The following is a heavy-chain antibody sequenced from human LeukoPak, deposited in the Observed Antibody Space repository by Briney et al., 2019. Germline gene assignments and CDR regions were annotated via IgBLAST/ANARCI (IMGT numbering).Heavy chain of an antibody. Sequence: SETLSLTCTVSGGSISSYYWSWIRQPPGKGLEWIGYIYYSGSTSYNPSLKSRVTISVDTSKNQFSLKLSSVTAADTAVYYCARRGYFDYWGQGTLVTVSS. J-gene: IGHJ4*02. V-gene: IGHV4-59*08. CDR3: ARRGYFDY. CDR1: GGSISSYY. CDR2: IYYSGST. D-gene: IGHD3-16*01.